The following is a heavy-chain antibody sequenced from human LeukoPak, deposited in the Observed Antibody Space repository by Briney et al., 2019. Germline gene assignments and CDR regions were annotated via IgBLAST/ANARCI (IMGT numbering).Heavy chain of an antibody. D-gene: IGHD2-15*01. CDR3: ARHEAVVAEIDY. CDR1: GGSISSSSYY. Sequence: SETLSLTCTVSGGSISSSSYYWGWIRQPPGKGLEWIGSIYYSGSTYYNPSLMSRVTISVDTSKNQFSLRLSSVTAADTAVYYCARHEAVVAEIDYWGQGTLVTVSS. CDR2: IYYSGST. J-gene: IGHJ4*02. V-gene: IGHV4-39*01.